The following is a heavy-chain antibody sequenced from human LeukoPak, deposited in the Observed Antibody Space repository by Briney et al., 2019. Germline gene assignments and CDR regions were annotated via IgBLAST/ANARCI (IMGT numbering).Heavy chain of an antibody. Sequence: GGSLRLSCAASGFTFSSHWMSWVRQAPGKGLEWVANIKKDGSEKYYVDAVKGRFTIFRDNAKTSLYLQMNSLRAEDTAVYYCARGSGWLDYWGQGTLVIVSS. CDR2: IKKDGSEK. V-gene: IGHV3-7*01. J-gene: IGHJ4*02. D-gene: IGHD6-19*01. CDR3: ARGSGWLDY. CDR1: GFTFSSHW.